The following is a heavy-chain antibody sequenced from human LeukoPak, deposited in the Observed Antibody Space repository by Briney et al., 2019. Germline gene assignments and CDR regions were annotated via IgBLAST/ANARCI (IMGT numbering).Heavy chain of an antibody. CDR2: IYPGDSDT. J-gene: IGHJ4*02. CDR1: GYRFSNFW. CDR3: ARRGINGDLSD. D-gene: IGHD2/OR15-2a*01. V-gene: IGHV5-51*01. Sequence: GESLKISCKDSGYRFSNFWIGWVRQMPGKGLEWMGIIYPGDSDTRYSPSFQGQVTISADRSISTAYLQRSSLKASDTAMYYCARRGINGDLSDWGQGTLVTVSS.